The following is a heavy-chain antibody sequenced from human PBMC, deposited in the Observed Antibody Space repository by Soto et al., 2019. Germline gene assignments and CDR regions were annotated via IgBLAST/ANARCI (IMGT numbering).Heavy chain of an antibody. CDR3: ARDIRSGCVDS. CDR2: IYYSGST. Sequence: QPPGKGLEWIGYIYYSGSTNYNPSLKSRVTISVDTSKNQFSLKLSSVTAADTAVYYCARDIRSGCVDSWGQRTLATV. V-gene: IGHV4-59*01. J-gene: IGHJ5*01. D-gene: IGHD6-19*01.